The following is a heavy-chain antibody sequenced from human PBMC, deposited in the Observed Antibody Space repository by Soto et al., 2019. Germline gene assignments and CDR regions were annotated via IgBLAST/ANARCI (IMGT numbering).Heavy chain of an antibody. D-gene: IGHD6-19*01. CDR3: ARLGGFSAGTFDY. CDR1: GVSIRSPSYF. J-gene: IGHJ4*02. V-gene: IGHV4-39*01. CDR2: VYSHGDT. Sequence: SETLSLTCSVSGVSIRSPSYFWGWVRQPPGKGLEWIAAVYSHGDTHYNPSLKSRVSISVDTSANQLSLTLTSVTVADTAVYYCARLGGFSAGTFDYWRQRTLVTVSS.